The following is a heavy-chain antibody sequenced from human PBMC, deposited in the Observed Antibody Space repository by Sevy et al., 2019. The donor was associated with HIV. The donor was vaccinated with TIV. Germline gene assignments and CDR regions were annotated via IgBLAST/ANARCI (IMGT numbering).Heavy chain of an antibody. CDR2: IYYTGNT. CDR3: ARQSWYTSGWFWFDP. J-gene: IGHJ5*02. CDR1: GGSISSTSYY. V-gene: IGHV4-39*01. Sequence: SETLSLTCSVSGGSISSTSYYWGWIRQPPGKGLEWIGTIYYTGNTYYNPSLKSQVTLSVDTSKNRFSLKLSSVTAADTAVYYCARQSWYTSGWFWFDPWGQGTLVTVSS. D-gene: IGHD6-19*01.